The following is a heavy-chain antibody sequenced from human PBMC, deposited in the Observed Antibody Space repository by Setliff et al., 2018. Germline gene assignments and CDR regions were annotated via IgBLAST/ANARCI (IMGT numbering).Heavy chain of an antibody. CDR3: ARSSAPSVVLAADFDS. Sequence: ASVKVSCKTSGFMFSTYGLSWVRQAPGQAPEWIGCISGYTGDTNYAPKFRDRVTLTMDPSSTTAYMELRSLKSDDTAFYYCARSSAPSVVLAADFDSWGQGTLVTVSS. J-gene: IGHJ4*02. D-gene: IGHD3-9*01. CDR1: GFMFSTYG. CDR2: ISGYTGDT. V-gene: IGHV1-18*01.